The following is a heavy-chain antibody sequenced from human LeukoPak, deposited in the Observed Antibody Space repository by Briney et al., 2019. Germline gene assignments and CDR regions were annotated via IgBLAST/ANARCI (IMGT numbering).Heavy chain of an antibody. CDR3: ARDVGYCSGGSCFTFDY. CDR1: GFTFSSYE. V-gene: IGHV3-48*03. CDR2: ISSSGSTI. J-gene: IGHJ4*02. D-gene: IGHD2-15*01. Sequence: GGSLRLSCAASGFTFSSYEMNWVRQAPGKGLEWVSYISSSGSTIYYADSVKGRFTISRDNAKNSLYLQMNSLRAEDTAVYYCARDVGYCSGGSCFTFDYWDQGTLVTVSS.